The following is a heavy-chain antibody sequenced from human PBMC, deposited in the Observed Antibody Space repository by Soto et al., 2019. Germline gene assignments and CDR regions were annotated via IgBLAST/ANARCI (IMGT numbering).Heavy chain of an antibody. V-gene: IGHV1-2*02. D-gene: IGHD1-7*01. CDR2: INPNSGGT. CDR1: GYTFTGYY. CDR3: ARGQTGTHYGMDV. Sequence: GASVKVSCKASGYTFTGYYMHWVRQAPGQGLEWMGWINPNSGGTNYAQKFQGRVTMTRDTSISTAYMELSRLRSDDTAVYYCARGQTGTHYGMDVRRQGTTVTVSS. J-gene: IGHJ6*02.